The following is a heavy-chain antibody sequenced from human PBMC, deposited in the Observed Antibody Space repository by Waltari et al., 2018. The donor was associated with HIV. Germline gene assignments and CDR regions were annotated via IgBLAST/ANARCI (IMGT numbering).Heavy chain of an antibody. J-gene: IGHJ6*02. CDR1: GFSFSDSA. V-gene: IGHV3-48*02. CDR2: ISSSSSNI. Sequence: EVQLVESGGGLVQPGRSLRLSCAASGFSFSDSAMNWVRQAPGKGLEWISYISSSSSNIKYADSVKGRFTISRDNTKRSLDLHMNNLRDEDTAVYFCARDTLNLYFGLDVWGQGTTVSVSS. CDR3: ARDTLNLYFGLDV.